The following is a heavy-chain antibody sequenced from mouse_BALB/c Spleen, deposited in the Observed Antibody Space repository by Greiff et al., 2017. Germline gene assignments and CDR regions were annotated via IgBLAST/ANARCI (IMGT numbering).Heavy chain of an antibody. J-gene: IGHJ2*01. CDR1: GFTFSSYA. Sequence: DVQLVESGGGLVKPGGSLKLSCAASGFTFSSYAMSWVRQTPEKRLEWVASISSGGSTYYPDSVKGRFTISRDNARNILYLQMSSLRSEDTAMYYCAREGELGGHYFDYWGQGTTLTVSS. CDR2: ISSGGST. V-gene: IGHV5-6-5*01. D-gene: IGHD4-1*01. CDR3: AREGELGGHYFDY.